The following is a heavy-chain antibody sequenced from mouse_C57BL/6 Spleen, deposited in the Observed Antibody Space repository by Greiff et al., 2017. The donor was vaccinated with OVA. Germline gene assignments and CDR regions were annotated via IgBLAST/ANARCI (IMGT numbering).Heavy chain of an antibody. D-gene: IGHD1-1*01. V-gene: IGHV1-22*01. J-gene: IGHJ4*01. Sequence: VQLKQSGPELVKPGASVKMSCKASGYTFTDYNMHWVKQSHGKSLEWIGYINPNNGGTSYNQKFKGKATLTVNKSSSTAYMELRSLTSEDSAVYYCANYYGSSYNYAMDYWGQGTSVTVSS. CDR2: INPNNGGT. CDR1: GYTFTDYN. CDR3: ANYYGSSYNYAMDY.